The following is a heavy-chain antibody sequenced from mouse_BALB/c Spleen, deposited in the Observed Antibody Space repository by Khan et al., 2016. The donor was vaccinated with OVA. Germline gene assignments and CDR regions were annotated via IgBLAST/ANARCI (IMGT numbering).Heavy chain of an antibody. Sequence: EVQLQQSGPELMKPGASVKISCKASGYSFTSYYLHWVMQSHGESLEWIGYVYPFSGGTTYNQKFKGKATLTVAKSSSTAYMHLSNLTSDDSAVYYCTRHGYVAWFTYWGQGTLVTVSA. J-gene: IGHJ3*01. CDR2: VYPFSGGT. V-gene: IGHV1-34*01. CDR3: TRHGYVAWFTY. CDR1: GYSFTSYY. D-gene: IGHD2-2*01.